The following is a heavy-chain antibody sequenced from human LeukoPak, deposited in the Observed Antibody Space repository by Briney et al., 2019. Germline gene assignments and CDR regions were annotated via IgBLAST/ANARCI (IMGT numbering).Heavy chain of an antibody. CDR3: AKDEVNSGYDFYFDY. V-gene: IGHV3-30*18. Sequence: GGSLRLSCAASGFTFSSYGMHWVRQAPGKGLEWVAVISYDGSNKYYADSVKGRFTISRDNSKNTLYLQTNSLRAEDTAVYYCAKDEVNSGYDFYFDYWGQGTLVTVSS. D-gene: IGHD5-12*01. CDR2: ISYDGSNK. CDR1: GFTFSSYG. J-gene: IGHJ4*02.